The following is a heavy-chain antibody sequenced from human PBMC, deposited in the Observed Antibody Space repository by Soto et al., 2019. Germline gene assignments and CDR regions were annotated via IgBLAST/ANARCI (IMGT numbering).Heavy chain of an antibody. CDR3: ARTAAGRYGMDV. CDR1: GFTFSSYG. D-gene: IGHD6-13*01. V-gene: IGHV3-30*03. J-gene: IGHJ6*02. CDR2: ISYDGSNK. Sequence: GGSLRLSCVASGFTFSSYGIHWVRQAPGKGLEWMAVISYDGSNKYYAESVKGRFTISRDNSKNTLYLQMNSLRAEDTAVYYCARTAAGRYGMDVWGQGTTVTVSS.